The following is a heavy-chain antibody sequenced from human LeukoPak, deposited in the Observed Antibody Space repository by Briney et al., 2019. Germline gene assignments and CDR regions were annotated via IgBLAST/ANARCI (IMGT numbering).Heavy chain of an antibody. CDR3: ARSRPIVVVAATPGWFDP. V-gene: IGHV1-18*01. Sequence: ASVKVSCTASGYTFTSYGISWVRQAPGQGLEWMGWISAYNGNTNYAQKLQGRVTMTTDTSTSTAYMELRSLRSDDTAVYYCARSRPIVVVAATPGWFDPWGQGTLVTVSS. D-gene: IGHD2-15*01. J-gene: IGHJ5*02. CDR2: ISAYNGNT. CDR1: GYTFTSYG.